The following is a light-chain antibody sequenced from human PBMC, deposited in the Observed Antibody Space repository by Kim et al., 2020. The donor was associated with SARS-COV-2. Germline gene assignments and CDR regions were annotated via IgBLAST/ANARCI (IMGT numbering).Light chain of an antibody. CDR1: QGLRGTY. J-gene: IGKJ1*01. CDR3: QQYAGSPT. CDR2: GAS. Sequence: LSPGKTATLSGRASQGLRGTYLAWYQQKPGQAPRLLIYGASNRAPDTPDRFSGRGSETDFTLTISGLEPEDFAVYYCQQYAGSPTFGPGTKVDIK. V-gene: IGKV3-20*01.